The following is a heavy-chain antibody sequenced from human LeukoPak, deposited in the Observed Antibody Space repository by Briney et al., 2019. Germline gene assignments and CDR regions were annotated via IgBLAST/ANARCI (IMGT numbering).Heavy chain of an antibody. CDR2: ISYDGSNK. D-gene: IGHD6-13*01. V-gene: IGHV3-30*18. CDR3: AKDIGYSSSVDY. J-gene: IGHJ4*02. Sequence: QPGGSLRLSCAASGFTFSSYGMHWVRQAPGKGLEWVAVISYDGSNKYYADSVKGRFTISRDNSKNTLYLQMNSPRAEDTAVYYCAKDIGYSSSVDYWGQGTLVTVSS. CDR1: GFTFSSYG.